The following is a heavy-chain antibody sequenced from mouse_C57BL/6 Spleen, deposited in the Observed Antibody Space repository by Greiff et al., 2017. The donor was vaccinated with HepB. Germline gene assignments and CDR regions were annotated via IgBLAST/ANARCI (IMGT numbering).Heavy chain of an antibody. V-gene: IGHV1-50*01. CDR1: GYTFTSYW. CDR3: ARGDSSGYACY. J-gene: IGHJ2*01. CDR2: IDPSDSYT. D-gene: IGHD3-2*02. Sequence: VQLQQPGAELVKPGASVKLSCKASGYTFTSYWMQWVKQRPGQGLEWIGEIDPSDSYTNYNQKFKGKATLTVDTSSSTAYMQLSSLTSEDSAVYYCARGDSSGYACYWGQGTTLTVSS.